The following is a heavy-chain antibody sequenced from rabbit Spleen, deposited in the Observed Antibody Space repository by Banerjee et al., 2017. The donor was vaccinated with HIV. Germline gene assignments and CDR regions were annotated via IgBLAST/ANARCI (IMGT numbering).Heavy chain of an antibody. J-gene: IGHJ4*01. D-gene: IGHD1-1*01. CDR1: GIDFSSNYH. CDR3: ARSPSSTNYPWYKVDL. CDR2: IYNGDGST. V-gene: IGHV1S40*01. Sequence: QSLEESGGDLVKPGASLTLTCTASGIDFSSNYHMCWVRQAPGKRPEWIACIYNGDGSTYYASWAKGRFTISKSSSTTVTLQMTSLTAADTATYFCARSPSSTNYPWYKVDLWGPGTLVTVS.